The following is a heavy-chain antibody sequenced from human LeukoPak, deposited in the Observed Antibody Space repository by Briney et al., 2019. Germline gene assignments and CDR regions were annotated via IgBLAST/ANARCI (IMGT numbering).Heavy chain of an antibody. V-gene: IGHV3-30*02. J-gene: IGHJ4*02. CDR2: IRYDGSNK. Sequence: GGSLRLSCAASGFTFSSYGMHWVRQAPGKGLEWVAFIRYDGSNKYYADSVKGRFTISRDNSKNTLYLQMNSLRAEDTAVYYCARRRGYCSSTSCYGYYFDYWGQGTLVTVSS. CDR3: ARRRGYCSSTSCYGYYFDY. D-gene: IGHD2-2*01. CDR1: GFTFSSYG.